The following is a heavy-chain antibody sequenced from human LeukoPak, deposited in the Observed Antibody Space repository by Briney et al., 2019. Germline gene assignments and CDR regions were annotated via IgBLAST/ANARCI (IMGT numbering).Heavy chain of an antibody. CDR2: IYYSGST. D-gene: IGHD4-23*01. V-gene: IGHV4-39*07. J-gene: IGHJ4*02. CDR3: ARGDYGGNPFDY. CDR1: GGSISSSSYY. Sequence: SETLSLTCTVSGGSISSSSYYWGWIRQPPGKGLEWIGSIYYSGSTYYNPSLKSRVTISVDTTKNQFSLRLSSVTAADTAVYYCARGDYGGNPFDYWGQGTLVTVSS.